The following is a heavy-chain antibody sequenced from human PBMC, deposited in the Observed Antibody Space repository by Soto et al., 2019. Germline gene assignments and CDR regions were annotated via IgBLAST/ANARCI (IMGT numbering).Heavy chain of an antibody. J-gene: IGHJ3*02. D-gene: IGHD3-10*01. CDR1: GGSFSGYI. CDR3: ARVWGGAFDI. Sequence: SETLSLTCAVSGGSFSGYIWTWIRQTPGKGLQWIGQINHSGSSIYNPSLKNRVTISTMSNNKFSLELSSVTAADTAVYYCARVWGGAFDIWGQGTMVTVSS. V-gene: IGHV4-34*01. CDR2: INHSGSS.